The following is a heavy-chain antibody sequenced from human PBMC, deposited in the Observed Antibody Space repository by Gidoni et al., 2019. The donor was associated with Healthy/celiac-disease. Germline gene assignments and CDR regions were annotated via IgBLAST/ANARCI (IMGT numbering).Heavy chain of an antibody. CDR2: ISGSGGST. Sequence: EVQLLESRGALVQPGGSLRLSCAASGFTFSIYAMCWVRQAPGKGLEWVSAISGSGGSTYYADSVKGRFTIYRDNSKNTLYMQMNRLRAEDTAVYYCAKEGYCTNGVCYDRSYYYYYRDVWGKGTTVTVSS. D-gene: IGHD2-8*01. CDR3: AKEGYCTNGVCYDRSYYYYYRDV. CDR1: GFTFSIYA. V-gene: IGHV3-23*01. J-gene: IGHJ6*03.